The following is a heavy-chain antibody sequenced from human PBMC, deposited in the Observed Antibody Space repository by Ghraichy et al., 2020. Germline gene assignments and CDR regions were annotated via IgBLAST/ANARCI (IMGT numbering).Heavy chain of an antibody. J-gene: IGHJ6*02. CDR3: ARLFDSSGWYGRYEMDV. CDR2: INTNTGSP. D-gene: IGHD6-19*01. Sequence: ASVKVSCKASGFFFTSYTLNWVRQAPGQGLEWMGSINTNTGSPTYAQGFTGHFVFSLDTSVSTAYLQITSLKTDDTAVYYCARLFDSSGWYGRYEMDVWGQGTTVTVSS. CDR1: GFFFTSYT. V-gene: IGHV7-4-1*02.